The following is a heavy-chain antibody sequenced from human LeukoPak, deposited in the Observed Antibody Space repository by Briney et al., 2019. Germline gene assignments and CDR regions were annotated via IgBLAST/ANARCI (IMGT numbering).Heavy chain of an antibody. D-gene: IGHD6-19*01. CDR2: IYYSGST. J-gene: IGHJ4*02. CDR3: ARAGYSSGYFDY. V-gene: IGHV4-59*01. CDR1: GGSLSSYY. Sequence: SETLSLTCTVSGGSLSSYYWSWIRQPPGKGLEWSGYIYYSGSTNYNPSLKSRVTISVDTSKNQFSLKLSSVTDADTAVYYCARAGYSSGYFDYWGQGTLVTVSS.